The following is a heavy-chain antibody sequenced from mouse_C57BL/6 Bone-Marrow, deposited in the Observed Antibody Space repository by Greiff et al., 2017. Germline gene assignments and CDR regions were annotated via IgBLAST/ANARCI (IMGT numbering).Heavy chain of an antibody. CDR1: GFTFSSYA. J-gene: IGHJ2*01. V-gene: IGHV5-4*01. CDR2: ISDGGSYT. CDR3: ARDPIESYFDY. D-gene: IGHD2-3*01. Sequence: EVMLVESGGGLVKPGGSLKLSCAASGFTFSSYAMSWVRQTPEKWLEWVATISDGGSYTYYPDNVKGRFTITRDNAKTNLYLQLSHLKSEDTAKYYCARDPIESYFDYWGQGTTLTVSS.